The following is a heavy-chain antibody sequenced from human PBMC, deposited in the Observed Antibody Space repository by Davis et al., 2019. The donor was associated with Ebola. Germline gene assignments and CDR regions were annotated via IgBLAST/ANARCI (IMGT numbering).Heavy chain of an antibody. J-gene: IGHJ4*02. CDR3: ASTVTTDFDY. CDR2: ISGSGGST. D-gene: IGHD4-11*01. V-gene: IGHV3-23*01. Sequence: GESLKISCAASGFTFSSYAMSWVRQAPGKGLEWVSAISGSGGSTYYADSVKGRFTISRDNSKNTLYLQMNSLRAEDTAVYYCASTVTTDFDYWGQGTLVTVSS. CDR1: GFTFSSYA.